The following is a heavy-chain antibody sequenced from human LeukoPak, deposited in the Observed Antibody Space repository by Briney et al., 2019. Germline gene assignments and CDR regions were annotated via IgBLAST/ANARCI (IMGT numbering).Heavy chain of an antibody. V-gene: IGHV3-30*18. Sequence: GRSLRLSCAASGFTFSSYGMHWVRQAPGKGLEWVAVISYDGSNKYYADSVKGRFTISRDNSKNTLYLQMNSLRAEDTAVYYCAKDLLGSGSSLGPDYWGQGTLVTVSS. J-gene: IGHJ4*02. CDR1: GFTFSSYG. D-gene: IGHD3-10*02. CDR3: AKDLLGSGSSLGPDY. CDR2: ISYDGSNK.